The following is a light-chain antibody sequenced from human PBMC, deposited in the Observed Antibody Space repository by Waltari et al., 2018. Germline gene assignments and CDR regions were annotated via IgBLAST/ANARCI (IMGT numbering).Light chain of an antibody. V-gene: IGKV3-20*01. CDR2: GAS. CDR3: QQYSSLPLT. CDR1: QSVSSSS. Sequence: EIVLTQSPGTLSLSPGARATLSCRASQSVSSSSLAWYQQKPGQAPRLLIYGASSRATGIPDRFSGSGSGTDFSLTISRLEPEDFAVYYCQQYSSLPLTFGPGTKVDLK. J-gene: IGKJ3*01.